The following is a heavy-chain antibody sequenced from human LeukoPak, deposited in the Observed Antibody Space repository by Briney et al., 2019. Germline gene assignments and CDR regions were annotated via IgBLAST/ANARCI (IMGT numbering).Heavy chain of an antibody. V-gene: IGHV5-51*01. Sequence: GESLRISRKSSGYSVTCYLHDRVRQMPGKGLEWMGIIYPGDSDTRYSPSFQGQVTISADKSISTAYLQWSSLKASDTAMYYCARGMYYFDYWGQGILVTVSS. CDR1: GYSVTCYL. D-gene: IGHD3-16*01. CDR2: IYPGDSDT. J-gene: IGHJ4*02. CDR3: ARGMYYFDY.